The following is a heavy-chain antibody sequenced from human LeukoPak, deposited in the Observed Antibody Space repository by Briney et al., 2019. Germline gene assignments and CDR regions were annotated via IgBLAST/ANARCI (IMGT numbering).Heavy chain of an antibody. Sequence: GGSLRLSCAASGFTFSSYSMNWVRQAPGKGLEWVSSISSSSSYIYYADSVKGRFTISRDNAKNSLYLQMNSLRAEDTAVYYCARDEVSDFWSGYYTSYYYMDVWGQGTLVTVSS. D-gene: IGHD3-3*01. CDR1: GFTFSSYS. CDR2: ISSSSSYI. CDR3: ARDEVSDFWSGYYTSYYYMDV. V-gene: IGHV3-21*01. J-gene: IGHJ6*03.